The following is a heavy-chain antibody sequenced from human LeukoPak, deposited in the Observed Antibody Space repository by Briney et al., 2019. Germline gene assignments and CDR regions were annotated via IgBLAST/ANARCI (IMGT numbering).Heavy chain of an antibody. Sequence: ASVKVSCKASGYTFTGYYMHWVRQAPGQGLEWMGWINPNSGGTNYAQKFQGRVTMTRDTSISTAYMELSRLRSDDTAVYYCARDFLGRWLQLNWFDPWGQGTLVTVSP. CDR1: GYTFTGYY. CDR2: INPNSGGT. J-gene: IGHJ5*02. D-gene: IGHD5-24*01. V-gene: IGHV1-2*02. CDR3: ARDFLGRWLQLNWFDP.